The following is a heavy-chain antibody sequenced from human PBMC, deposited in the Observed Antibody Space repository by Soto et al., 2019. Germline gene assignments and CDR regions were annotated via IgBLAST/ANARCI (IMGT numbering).Heavy chain of an antibody. CDR3: ARLQGGAFDT. D-gene: IGHD2-15*01. CDR1: GDSFSSGSYY. CDR2: IYYSGRT. J-gene: IGHJ3*02. V-gene: IGHV4-39*01. Sequence: SETLSLTCTVSGDSFSSGSYYWGWIRQPPGKGLEWIVNIYYSGRTYYNPSLKSRVTISVDTSKNQFSLKLSSVTAAGTAVYYCARLQGGAFDTWGQGSMVTVSS.